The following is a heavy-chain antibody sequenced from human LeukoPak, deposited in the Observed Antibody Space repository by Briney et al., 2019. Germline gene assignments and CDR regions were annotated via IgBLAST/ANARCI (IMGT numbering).Heavy chain of an antibody. Sequence: GESLKISCKGSGYSFTSYWIGWVRQMPGKGLEWMGIIYPGDSDTRYSPSFQGQVTISADKSISTAYLQWSSLKASDTAMYYCARVPRMVRIGAPDTGFDYWGQGTLVTVSS. D-gene: IGHD5-18*01. J-gene: IGHJ4*02. CDR2: IYPGDSDT. V-gene: IGHV5-51*01. CDR1: GYSFTSYW. CDR3: ARVPRMVRIGAPDTGFDY.